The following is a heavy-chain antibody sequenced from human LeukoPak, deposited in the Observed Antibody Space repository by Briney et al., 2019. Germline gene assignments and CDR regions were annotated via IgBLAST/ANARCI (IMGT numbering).Heavy chain of an antibody. CDR3: AGSTTGTTFYYGMDV. V-gene: IGHV1-69*04. D-gene: IGHD1-1*01. CDR1: GGSFSSYA. CDR2: IIPIFGIA. Sequence: SVKVSCKASGGSFSSYAISWVRQAPGQGLEWMGRIIPIFGIANYAQKFQGRVTITADKSTSTAYMELSSLRSEDTAVYYCAGSTTGTTFYYGMDVWGQGTTVTVSS. J-gene: IGHJ6*02.